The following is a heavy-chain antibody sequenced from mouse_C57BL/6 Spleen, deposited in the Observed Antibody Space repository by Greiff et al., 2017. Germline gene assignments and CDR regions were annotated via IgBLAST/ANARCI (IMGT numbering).Heavy chain of an antibody. D-gene: IGHD1-1*01. Sequence: QVQLKQSGAELVRPGASVTLSCKASGYTFTDYEMHWVKQTPVHGLEWIGAIDPETGGTAYNQKFKGKAILTADKSSSTAYMERRSLTSEDSAVYYGTGGSSSFDDWGQGTTLTVSS. CDR1: GYTFTDYE. CDR2: IDPETGGT. CDR3: TGGSSSFDD. J-gene: IGHJ2*01. V-gene: IGHV1-15*01.